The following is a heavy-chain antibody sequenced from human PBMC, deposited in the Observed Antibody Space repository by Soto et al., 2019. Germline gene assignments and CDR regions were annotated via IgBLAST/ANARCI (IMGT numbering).Heavy chain of an antibody. CDR2: INTGNGNT. J-gene: IGHJ3*01. V-gene: IGHV1-3*04. Sequence: QVHLVQSGAEVKKPGASVKVSCEASGYILILHAVHWMRQAPGQRPDWMGWINTGNGNTKYSEKCQDRVTITRDTSASTAYLEMSSLRPEDMAVYFGVTEYGSGPYYKAFDLWGQGTMVTVSS. CDR1: GYILILHA. D-gene: IGHD3-10*01. CDR3: VTEYGSGPYYKAFDL.